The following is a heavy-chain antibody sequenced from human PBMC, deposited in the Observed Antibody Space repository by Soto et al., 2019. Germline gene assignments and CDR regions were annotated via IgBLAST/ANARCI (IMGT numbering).Heavy chain of an antibody. V-gene: IGHV1-8*01. J-gene: IGHJ3*02. Sequence: ASVKVSCKASGYTFITYDINWVRQATGQGIEWMGWMXPNXXNXGXXXKXXGRVTMTRNTSVNTAYMELSTLKSEDTAVYFCARGGAVAARGDAFDIWGQGTMVTVSS. D-gene: IGHD6-19*01. CDR1: GYTFITYD. CDR3: ARGGAVAARGDAFDI. CDR2: MXPNXXNX.